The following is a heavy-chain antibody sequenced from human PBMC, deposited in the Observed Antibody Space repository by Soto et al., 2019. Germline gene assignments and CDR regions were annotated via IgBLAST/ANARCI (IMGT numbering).Heavy chain of an antibody. V-gene: IGHV3-30*18. CDR1: GFTFSTSG. D-gene: IGHD6-13*01. Sequence: QVQLVESGGGVVQSGRSLRLSCAPSGFTFSTSGMHWIRQAPGKGLEWVAMISHDGGATYYVDSVKGRFTISRDTDKNTLHLQMDSLRPEDTATYYCAKDWGSSGWYNWFDPWGQGTLVTVSS. CDR2: ISHDGGAT. J-gene: IGHJ5*02. CDR3: AKDWGSSGWYNWFDP.